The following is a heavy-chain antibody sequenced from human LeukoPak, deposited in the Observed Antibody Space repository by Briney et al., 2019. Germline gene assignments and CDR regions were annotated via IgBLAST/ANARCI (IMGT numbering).Heavy chain of an antibody. V-gene: IGHV3-66*01. Sequence: PGGSLRLSCAASGFTVSSNYMSWVRQAPGKGLGWVSVIYGGGNTNYADSVRGRFTISRDNSKNTLYLQMNSLRAEDTAVYYCARGSLVFDWGQGTLVIVSS. CDR2: IYGGGNT. D-gene: IGHD2-8*02. CDR3: ARGSLVFD. CDR1: GFTVSSNY. J-gene: IGHJ4*02.